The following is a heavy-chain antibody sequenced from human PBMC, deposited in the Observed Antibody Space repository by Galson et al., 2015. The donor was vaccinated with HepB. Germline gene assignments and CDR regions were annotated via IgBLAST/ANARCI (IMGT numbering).Heavy chain of an antibody. Sequence: SLRLSCAASGLSFDSYAMTWVRQAPGKGLEWVSAITGTGSRTYYADSVKGRFTISRDNSKHTLSLQMNSLKVEDTAVYYCARLEGVSMIVCPENRFDPWGQGTLVTVSS. CDR1: GLSFDSYA. V-gene: IGHV3-23*01. CDR2: ITGTGSRT. D-gene: IGHD3-22*01. CDR3: ARLEGVSMIVCPENRFDP. J-gene: IGHJ5*02.